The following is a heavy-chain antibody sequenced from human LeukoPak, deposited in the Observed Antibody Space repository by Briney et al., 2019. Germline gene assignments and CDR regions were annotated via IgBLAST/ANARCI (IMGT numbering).Heavy chain of an antibody. D-gene: IGHD3-10*01. V-gene: IGHV4-34*01. CDR3: ARGFTSYYHGRFDP. CDR2: INHSGST. Sequence: SETLSLTCAVYGGSFSGYYWSWIRQPPGKGLEWIGEINHSGSTNYNPSLKSRVTISVDTSKNQFSLKLSSVTAADTAVYYCARGFTSYYHGRFDPWGQGTLVTVSS. J-gene: IGHJ5*02. CDR1: GGSFSGYY.